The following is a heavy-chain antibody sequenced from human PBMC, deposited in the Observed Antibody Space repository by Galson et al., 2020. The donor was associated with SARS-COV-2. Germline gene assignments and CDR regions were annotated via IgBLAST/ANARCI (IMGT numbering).Heavy chain of an antibody. Sequence: GGSLRLSCVASGFTFTSYWMSWVRQAQGKGLEWVANIEKDGSEKYYVDSVKGRFTISRDNAKNSLYLQMNSLRVEDTAVYYCARDVVSTFFGVVPYYFDYWGQGTLVTVSS. CDR2: IEKDGSEK. J-gene: IGHJ4*02. V-gene: IGHV3-7*03. CDR1: GFTFTSYW. CDR3: ARDVVSTFFGVVPYYFDY. D-gene: IGHD3-3*01.